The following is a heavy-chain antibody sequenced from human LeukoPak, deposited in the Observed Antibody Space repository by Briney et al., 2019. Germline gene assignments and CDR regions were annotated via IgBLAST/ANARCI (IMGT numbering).Heavy chain of an antibody. D-gene: IGHD6-13*01. J-gene: IGHJ5*02. CDR2: IYSGGST. CDR1: GFTVSSNY. Sequence: GGSLRLSCAASGFTVSSNYMSWVRQAPGKGLEWVSVIYSGGSTYYADSVQGRFTISRDNAENALYLQMSGLRADDTAVYYCARSVAGTYWFDPWGQGTQVTVSS. V-gene: IGHV3-66*01. CDR3: ARSVAGTYWFDP.